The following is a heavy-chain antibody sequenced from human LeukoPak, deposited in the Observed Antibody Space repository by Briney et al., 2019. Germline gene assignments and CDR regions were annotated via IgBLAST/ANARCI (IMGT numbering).Heavy chain of an antibody. CDR3: ARSRAGYDAFDI. V-gene: IGHV4-30-2*01. J-gene: IGHJ3*02. CDR1: GGSISSGGYS. Sequence: SETLSLTCAVSGGSISSGGYSWSWIRQPPGKGLEWIGYIYHSGSTYYNPSLKSRVTISVDRSKNQFSLKLSSVTAADTAVYYCARSRAGYDAFDIWGQGTMVTVSS. CDR2: IYHSGST. D-gene: IGHD3-22*01.